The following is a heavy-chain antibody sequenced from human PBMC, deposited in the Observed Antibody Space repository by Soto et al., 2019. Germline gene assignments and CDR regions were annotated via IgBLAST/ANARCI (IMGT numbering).Heavy chain of an antibody. CDR2: INPHSGNT. D-gene: IGHD2-21*02. Sequence: QIHLVQSGPEVRKPGASVKLSCKTSGYTFITYGLTWVRQAPGEGLEWMGWINPHSGNTAFAEKFQDRITVTTDTSTDTAYMELEDLGSDDTAVYYCAKNAVSGDYARNLDYWGQGTLVAVST. CDR1: GYTFITYG. V-gene: IGHV1-18*01. CDR3: AKNAVSGDYARNLDY. J-gene: IGHJ4*02.